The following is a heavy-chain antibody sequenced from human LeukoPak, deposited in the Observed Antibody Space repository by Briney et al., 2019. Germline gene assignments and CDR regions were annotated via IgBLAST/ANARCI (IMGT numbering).Heavy chain of an antibody. CDR2: INHSGST. CDR3: ASGSYSPAYYYMDV. Sequence: PSETLSLTCTVSGGSISSYYWSWIRQPPGKGLEWIGEINHSGSTNYNPSLKSRITISVDTTKNQFSLKLSSVTAADTAVYYCASGSYSPAYYYMDVWAKGTTVTVSS. V-gene: IGHV4-34*01. CDR1: GGSISSYY. J-gene: IGHJ6*03. D-gene: IGHD1-26*01.